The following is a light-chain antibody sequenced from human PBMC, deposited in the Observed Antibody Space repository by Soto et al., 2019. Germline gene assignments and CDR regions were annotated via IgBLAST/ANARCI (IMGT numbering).Light chain of an antibody. V-gene: IGLV3-21*02. J-gene: IGLJ1*01. CDR2: DDS. Sequence: SYVLTQPPSVAVAPGQTARITCQENNIGTKSVHWYQQRPGQAPVLVVFDDSDRHSGIPERFSGSNSRNTATLIIDRVEAGDEADYYCQVWDNDRYHFVFGSGTKVTVL. CDR1: NIGTKS. CDR3: QVWDNDRYHFV.